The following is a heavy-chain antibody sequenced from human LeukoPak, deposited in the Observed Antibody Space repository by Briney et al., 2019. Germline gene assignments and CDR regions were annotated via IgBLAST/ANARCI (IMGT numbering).Heavy chain of an antibody. J-gene: IGHJ5*02. D-gene: IGHD3-16*01. CDR2: ISPSGGIT. V-gene: IGHV3-23*01. CDR1: GFTFSSHG. Sequence: QAGGSLRLSCAASGFTFSSHGMNWVRQAPGKGLEWVSGISPSGGITYYTDSVKGRFTISRDNSKNTVSLQMNSLRGDDTAVYYCAKDDNYIRFLSWGQGTLVTVSS. CDR3: AKDDNYIRFLS.